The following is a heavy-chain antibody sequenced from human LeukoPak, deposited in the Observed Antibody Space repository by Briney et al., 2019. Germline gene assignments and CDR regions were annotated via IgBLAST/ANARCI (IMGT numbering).Heavy chain of an antibody. CDR2: IYYSGST. D-gene: IGHD3-10*01. CDR1: GGSISSYY. Sequence: PSETLSLTCTVSGGSISSYYWSWIRQPPGKGLEWIGYIYYSGSTNYNPSLKSRVTISVDTSKNQFSLKLSSVTAADTAVYYCARDHSPYGSGSYYFDYWGQGTLVTVSS. V-gene: IGHV4-59*01. CDR3: ARDHSPYGSGSYYFDY. J-gene: IGHJ4*02.